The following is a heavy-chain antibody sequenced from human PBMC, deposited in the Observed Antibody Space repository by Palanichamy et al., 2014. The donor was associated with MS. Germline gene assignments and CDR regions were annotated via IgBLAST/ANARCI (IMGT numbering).Heavy chain of an antibody. CDR3: ARDPSAWELPADY. J-gene: IGHJ4*02. CDR1: GFTFSSYW. Sequence: EVQLVESGGGLVQPGGSLRLSCAASGFTFSSYWMHWVRQAPGKGLVWVSHINSDGSSTTYAGSVKGRFTISRDNAKNTLYLQMNSLRAEDTAVYYCARDPSAWELPADYWGQGTLVTVSS. D-gene: IGHD1-26*01. CDR2: INSDGSST. V-gene: IGHV3-74*01.